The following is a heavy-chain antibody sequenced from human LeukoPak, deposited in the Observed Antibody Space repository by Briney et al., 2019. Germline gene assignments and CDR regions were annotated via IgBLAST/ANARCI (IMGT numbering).Heavy chain of an antibody. V-gene: IGHV1-69*04. CDR3: ARERATAATPSDYYYGMDV. J-gene: IGHJ6*02. CDR1: GGTFSSYA. CDR2: IIPIFGIA. D-gene: IGHD2-15*01. Sequence: ASVKLSCKASGGTFSSYAISWVRQAPGQGLEWMGRIIPIFGIANYAQKFQGRVTITADKSTSTAYMELSSLRSEDTAVYYCARERATAATPSDYYYGMDVWGQGTTVTVSS.